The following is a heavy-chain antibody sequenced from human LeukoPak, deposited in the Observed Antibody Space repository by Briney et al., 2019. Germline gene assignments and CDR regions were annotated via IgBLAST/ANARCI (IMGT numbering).Heavy chain of an antibody. J-gene: IGHJ4*02. D-gene: IGHD1-26*01. Sequence: ASXKVXCKASGYTFTCYYMHWVRQAPGQGLEWMGRINPNSGGTNYAQKFQGRVTMTRDTSISTAYMELSSLRSDDTAVYYCASGPSATTGRFDYWGQGTLVTVSS. CDR2: INPNSGGT. CDR3: ASGPSATTGRFDY. CDR1: GYTFTCYY. V-gene: IGHV1-2*06.